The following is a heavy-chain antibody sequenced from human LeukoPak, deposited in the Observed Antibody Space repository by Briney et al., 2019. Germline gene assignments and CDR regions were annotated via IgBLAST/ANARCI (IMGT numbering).Heavy chain of an antibody. J-gene: IGHJ5*02. CDR1: GFTFNTYW. V-gene: IGHV3-74*01. D-gene: IGHD3-22*01. Sequence: GGSLRLSCAASGFTFNTYWMHWVRQAPGKGLVWVSRINSDGSTTTYADSVKGRFTISRDNAKNTLYLQMNSLGAEDTAVYYCARGGGSYYDSSAYDLWGQGTLVTVSS. CDR2: INSDGSTT. CDR3: ARGGGSYYDSSAYDL.